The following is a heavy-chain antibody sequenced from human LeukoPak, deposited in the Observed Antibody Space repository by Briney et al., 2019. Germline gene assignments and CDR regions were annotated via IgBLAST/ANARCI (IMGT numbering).Heavy chain of an antibody. V-gene: IGHV3-30*18. CDR1: GFTLSSYG. CDR3: ANSAYCGGDCYQTPPGSMDV. CDR2: ISYDGSNK. Sequence: GGSLRLSCVASGFTLSSYGMHWVRQAPDKGLEWVAVISYDGSNKYYADSVKGRFTISRDNSKNRLYLQVNSLRAEDTAVYYCANSAYCGGDCYQTPPGSMDVWGQGTTVTVSS. J-gene: IGHJ6*02. D-gene: IGHD2-21*02.